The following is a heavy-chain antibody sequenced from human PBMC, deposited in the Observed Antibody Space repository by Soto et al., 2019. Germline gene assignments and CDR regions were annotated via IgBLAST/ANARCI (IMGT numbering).Heavy chain of an antibody. CDR3: ASEYYFDSSGYYYGMDV. CDR2: INAGNGNT. V-gene: IGHV1-3*01. CDR1: GYTFTSYT. D-gene: IGHD3-22*01. J-gene: IGHJ6*02. Sequence: ASVKVSCKASGYTFTSYTIHWVRQAPGQRLEWMGWINAGNGNTKYSQKFQGRVTITRDTSASTAYMELSSLRSEDTAVYYCASEYYFDSSGYYYGMDVWGQGTTVTV.